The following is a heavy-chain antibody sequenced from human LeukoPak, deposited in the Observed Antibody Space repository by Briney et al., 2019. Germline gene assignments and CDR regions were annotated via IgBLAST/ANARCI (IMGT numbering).Heavy chain of an antibody. J-gene: IGHJ5*02. D-gene: IGHD3-10*01. CDR1: GYSFTSYW. Sequence: GESLKISCKGSGYSFTSYWIGWVRQMPGKGLEWMGIIYPGDSDTRYSPSFQGQVTISADKSISTAYLQWSSLKASDTATYYCARHRSMVRGVIQGWFDPWGQGTLVTVSS. CDR2: IYPGDSDT. V-gene: IGHV5-51*01. CDR3: ARHRSMVRGVIQGWFDP.